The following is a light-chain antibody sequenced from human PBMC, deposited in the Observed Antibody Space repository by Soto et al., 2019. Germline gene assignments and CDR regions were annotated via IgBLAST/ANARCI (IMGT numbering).Light chain of an antibody. V-gene: IGKV1-5*03. CDR2: KAS. Sequence: DIQMTQSPSTLSGSVGDRVTITCRASQTISNWLVWYQQKPGKAPKLLIYKASTLKSGVPSRFSGSGSGTEFTLTISSLQPDDFATYYCQHYNSYSEAFGQGTKVELK. CDR3: QHYNSYSEA. CDR1: QTISNW. J-gene: IGKJ1*01.